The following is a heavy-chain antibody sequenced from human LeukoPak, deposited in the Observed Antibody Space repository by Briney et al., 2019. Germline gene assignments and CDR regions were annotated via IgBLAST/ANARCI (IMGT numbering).Heavy chain of an antibody. V-gene: IGHV4-30-2*01. J-gene: IGHJ4*02. CDR1: GGSISSGGYY. D-gene: IGHD6-19*01. Sequence: SETLSLTCTVSGGSISSGGYYWSFIRQPPGKGLEWIGYIYQSGSIYYNPSLKSRVTISVDRSKNQFSLNLSSVTAADTAVYYCARRVTVAGYFDYWGQGTLVTVSS. CDR2: IYQSGSI. CDR3: ARRVTVAGYFDY.